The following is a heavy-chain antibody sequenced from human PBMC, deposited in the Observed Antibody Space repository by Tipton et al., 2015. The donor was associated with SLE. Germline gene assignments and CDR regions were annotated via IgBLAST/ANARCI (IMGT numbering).Heavy chain of an antibody. V-gene: IGHV4-59*01. CDR1: GGSISGYH. Sequence: TLSLTCTVYGGSISGYHWSWLRQPPGKGLEWIGYISYTETTKYNPSLKSRVTISVDTSKNQFSLKLSSVTAADTAWYYCARDFWSGYGSFDSWGQGTLVTVS. D-gene: IGHD3-3*01. CDR3: ARDFWSGYGSFDS. J-gene: IGHJ4*02. CDR2: ISYTETT.